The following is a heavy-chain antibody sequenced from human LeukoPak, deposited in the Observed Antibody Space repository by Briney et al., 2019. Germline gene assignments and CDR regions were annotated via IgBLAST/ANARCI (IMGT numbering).Heavy chain of an antibody. CDR3: ARNSGELGA. CDR2: NSGGGT. D-gene: IGHD2-21*01. J-gene: IGHJ5*02. Sequence: GGSLRLSCAASGLTVSNNYMSWVRRAAGKGLEWVSLNSGGGTYYADSVKGRFTISRDNSKNTLYLQMNSLRAEDTAVYYCARNSGELGAWGQGTLVTVSS. V-gene: IGHV3-53*01. CDR1: GLTVSNNY.